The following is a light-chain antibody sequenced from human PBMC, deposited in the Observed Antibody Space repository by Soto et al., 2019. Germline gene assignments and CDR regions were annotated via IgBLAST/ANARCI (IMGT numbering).Light chain of an antibody. CDR1: QSISNN. J-gene: IGKJ1*01. Sequence: IVMTQSPATLSLSPGEKATLSCRASQSISNNFAWFQQKPGQVPRLLIYGESNRATGVSARFSGSGSGTEFTLTISSLQSEDFAVYYCLQYHYWWTFGQGTKVDIK. CDR3: LQYHYWWT. CDR2: GES. V-gene: IGKV3-15*01.